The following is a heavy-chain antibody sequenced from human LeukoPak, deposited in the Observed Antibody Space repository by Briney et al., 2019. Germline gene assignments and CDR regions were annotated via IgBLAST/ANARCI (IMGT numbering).Heavy chain of an antibody. J-gene: IGHJ5*02. V-gene: IGHV5-51*01. CDR3: ARRKLLDTWSDP. Sequence: GESLKISCKASAYSFTTDWIGWVRQMPGKGLEWMAVIYPGDSRTRYNPSFKGQISISADQSTSTAYLQWGSLKASDTAMYYCARRKLLDTWSDPWGQGTLVTVSS. CDR1: AYSFTTDW. CDR2: IYPGDSRT.